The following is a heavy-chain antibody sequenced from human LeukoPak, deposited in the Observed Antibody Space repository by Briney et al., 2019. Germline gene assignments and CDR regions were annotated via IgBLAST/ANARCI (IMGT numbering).Heavy chain of an antibody. J-gene: IGHJ4*02. Sequence: PSETLSLTCTVSGDSISNYFWSWIRQPPGKGLEWIGYIYYSGTTNYIPSLKSRVTISIDTSKNQFSLKLSSVTPADTAVYYCARADYDILTGDYPPSPGGFDDWGQGTLVTVSS. CDR2: IYYSGTT. V-gene: IGHV4-59*01. CDR3: ARADYDILTGDYPPSPGGFDD. CDR1: GDSISNYF. D-gene: IGHD3-9*01.